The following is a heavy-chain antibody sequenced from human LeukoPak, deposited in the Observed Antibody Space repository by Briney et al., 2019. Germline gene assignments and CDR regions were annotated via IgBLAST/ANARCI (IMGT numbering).Heavy chain of an antibody. CDR2: ITSSNNYI. CDR1: GFTFSSYS. D-gene: IGHD3-10*01. J-gene: IGHJ3*02. CDR3: ARVWIPSTLEYGKLLGADAFDI. V-gene: IGHV3-21*04. Sequence: GGSLRLSCAASGFTFSSYSMNWVRQAPGKGLEWVSSITSSNNYIYYGDSVKGRFTISRDDAKNSLFLQMNSLRAEDTAAYYCARVWIPSTLEYGKLLGADAFDIWGQGTMVTVSS.